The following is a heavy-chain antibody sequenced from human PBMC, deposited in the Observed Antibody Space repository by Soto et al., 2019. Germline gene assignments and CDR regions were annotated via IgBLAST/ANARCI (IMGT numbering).Heavy chain of an antibody. V-gene: IGHV1-69*01. J-gene: IGHJ6*01. Sequence: GQGLEWMGGIIPIFGTANYAQKFQGRVTITADESTSTAYMELSSLRSEDTAVYYCGREAQWKLVYGMDVWGQGTTVSVSS. CDR2: IIPIFGTA. D-gene: IGHD1-26*01. CDR3: GREAQWKLVYGMDV.